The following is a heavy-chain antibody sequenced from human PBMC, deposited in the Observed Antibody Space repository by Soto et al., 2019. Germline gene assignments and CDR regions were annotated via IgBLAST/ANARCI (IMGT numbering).Heavy chain of an antibody. CDR2: INPSGGST. J-gene: IGHJ5*02. Sequence: ASVKVSCKASGYTFTSYYMHWVRQAPGQGLEWMGIINPSGGSTSYAQKFQGRVTMTRDTSTSTVYMELSSLRSEDTAVYYCARERAYSSSWYGKRNWFDPWGQGTLVTVSS. CDR3: ARERAYSSSWYGKRNWFDP. CDR1: GYTFTSYY. V-gene: IGHV1-46*01. D-gene: IGHD6-13*01.